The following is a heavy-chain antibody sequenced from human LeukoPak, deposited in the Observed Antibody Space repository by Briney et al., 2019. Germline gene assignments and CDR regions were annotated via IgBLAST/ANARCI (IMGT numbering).Heavy chain of an antibody. Sequence: GASVKVSCKASGYTFTSYDINWVRQAIGQGLEWMGWMNPNSGNTGYAQKFQGRVTMTRNTSISTAYMELSSLRSEDTAVYYCARDIVDLQQWDYYGMDVWGQGTTVTVSS. CDR3: ARDIVDLQQWDYYGMDV. V-gene: IGHV1-8*01. CDR1: GYTFTSYD. J-gene: IGHJ6*02. D-gene: IGHD2-15*01. CDR2: MNPNSGNT.